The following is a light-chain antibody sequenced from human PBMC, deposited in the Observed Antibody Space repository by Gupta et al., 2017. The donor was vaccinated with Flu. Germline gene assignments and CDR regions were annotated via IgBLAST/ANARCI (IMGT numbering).Light chain of an antibody. Sequence: EIVLTQSPATMSSSPGERATLSCMASQNVDTSLAWYQQRPGQAPSLLIYGASNRATGVPARFSGSGSGTDFTLTISSLEPEDFAVYYCQQRSSWPLTFGGGTEVEI. J-gene: IGKJ4*01. CDR2: GAS. CDR1: QNVDTS. V-gene: IGKV3-11*01. CDR3: QQRSSWPLT.